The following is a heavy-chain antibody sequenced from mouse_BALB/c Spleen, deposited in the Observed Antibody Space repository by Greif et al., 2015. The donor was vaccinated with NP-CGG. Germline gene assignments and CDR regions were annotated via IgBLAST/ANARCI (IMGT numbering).Heavy chain of an antibody. CDR3: ARWDWYFDV. CDR2: IDPANGNT. V-gene: IGHV14-3*02. J-gene: IGHJ1*01. Sequence: VQLQQSGAELVKPGASVKLSCTASGFNIKDTYMHWVKQRPEQGLEWIGRIDPANGNTKYDPKFQGKATITADTSSNTAYLQLSNLTSEDTAVYYCARWDWYFDVWGAGTTVTVSS. CDR1: GFNIKDTY.